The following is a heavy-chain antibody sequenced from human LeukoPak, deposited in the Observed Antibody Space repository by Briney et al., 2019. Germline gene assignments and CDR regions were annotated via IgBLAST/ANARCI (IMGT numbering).Heavy chain of an antibody. CDR1: TFIFNNYA. CDR2: IRYDGSNK. CDR3: AKDTTPPKAGFDP. J-gene: IGHJ5*02. V-gene: IGHV3-30*02. D-gene: IGHD1-14*01. Sequence: GGSLRLSCAASTFIFNNYAMGWVRQAPGKGLEWVAFIRYDGSNKYYADSVKGRFTISRDNSKNTLYLQMNSLRAEDTAVYYCAKDTTPPKAGFDPWGQGTLVTVSS.